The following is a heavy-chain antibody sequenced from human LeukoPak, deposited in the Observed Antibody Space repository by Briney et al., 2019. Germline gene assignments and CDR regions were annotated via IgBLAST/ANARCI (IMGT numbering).Heavy chain of an antibody. Sequence: GGPLRLSCAASGFTLSSYSVSRVRQAPGKGLEWLSYISGSSSPIYYADSVKSRFTISRDNAKNSLYLQMNSLRVEDTAVYYCARSSGYPYFDYWGQGTLVTVSS. J-gene: IGHJ4*02. V-gene: IGHV3-48*01. CDR1: GFTLSSYS. CDR3: ARSSGYPYFDY. D-gene: IGHD3-22*01. CDR2: ISGSSSPI.